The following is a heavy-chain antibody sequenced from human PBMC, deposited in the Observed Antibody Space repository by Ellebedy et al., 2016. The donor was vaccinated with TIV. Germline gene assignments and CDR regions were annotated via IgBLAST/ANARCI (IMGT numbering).Heavy chain of an antibody. D-gene: IGHD1-26*01. J-gene: IGHJ4*02. V-gene: IGHV3-7*01. Sequence: GESLKISCAASGFTFSNYWMSWVRQAPGKGLEWVANIKQDGSAKYYVDSVKGRFIISRDSAKNSMYLQMNSLRAEDTAVYYCARVNVVGALDYWGQGTLVTVSS. CDR1: GFTFSNYW. CDR3: ARVNVVGALDY. CDR2: IKQDGSAK.